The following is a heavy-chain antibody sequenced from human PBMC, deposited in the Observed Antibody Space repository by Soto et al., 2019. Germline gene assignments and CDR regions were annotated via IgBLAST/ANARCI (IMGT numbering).Heavy chain of an antibody. V-gene: IGHV3-21*01. CDR2: ISSSSSYI. CDR1: GFTFSSYS. J-gene: IGHJ6*02. CDR3: ASLLADYYDSSGRYYYYGMDV. Sequence: PGGSLKLSCAASGFTFSSYSMNWVRQAPGKGQEWVSSISSSSSYIYYADSVKGRFTISRDNAKNSLYLQMNSLRAEDTAVYYCASLLADYYDSSGRYYYYGMDVWGQGTTVTVSS. D-gene: IGHD3-22*01.